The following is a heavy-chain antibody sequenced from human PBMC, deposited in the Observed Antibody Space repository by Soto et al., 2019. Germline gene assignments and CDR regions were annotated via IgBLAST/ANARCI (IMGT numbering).Heavy chain of an antibody. Sequence: QVQLVQSGAEVKKPGSSVKVSCKASGGTFSSYAISWVRQAPGQGLEWMGGIIPIFGTANYAHKFQGRVTITADKSTSTAYMELSSLRSEDTAVYYCARPLRVGENNAFDIWGQGTMVTVSS. CDR2: IIPIFGTA. CDR1: GGTFSSYA. J-gene: IGHJ3*02. CDR3: ARPLRVGENNAFDI. D-gene: IGHD3-16*01. V-gene: IGHV1-69*06.